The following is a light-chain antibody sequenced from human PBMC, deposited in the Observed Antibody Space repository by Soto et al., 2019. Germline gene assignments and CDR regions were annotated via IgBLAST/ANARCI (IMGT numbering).Light chain of an antibody. Sequence: QSVLTQPASVSGSPGQSITISCTGISSDGDDYKDVSWYQQHPGKAPKLMIYEVTYRPSGVSNRFSGSKSGSTASLTISGLQAEDEADYYCSSYTSTSTVFGTGTKVTVL. CDR2: EVT. J-gene: IGLJ1*01. CDR3: SSYTSTSTV. CDR1: SSDGDDYKD. V-gene: IGLV2-14*01.